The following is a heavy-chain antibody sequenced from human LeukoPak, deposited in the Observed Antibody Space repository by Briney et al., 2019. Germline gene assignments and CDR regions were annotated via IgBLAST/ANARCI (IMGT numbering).Heavy chain of an antibody. D-gene: IGHD3-10*01. J-gene: IGHJ6*02. CDR3: ARDGLRITMVRGVRVYYGMDV. Sequence: SETLSLTCTVSGGSISSGGYYWSWIRQHPGKGLEWIGYIYYSGSTYYNPSLKSRVTISVDTSKNQFSLKLSSVTAAATAVYYCARDGLRITMVRGVRVYYGMDVWGQGTTVTVSS. V-gene: IGHV4-31*03. CDR1: GGSISSGGYY. CDR2: IYYSGST.